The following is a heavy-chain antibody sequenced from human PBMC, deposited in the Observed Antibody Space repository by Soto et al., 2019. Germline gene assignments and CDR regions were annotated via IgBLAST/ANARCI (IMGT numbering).Heavy chain of an antibody. V-gene: IGHV4-30-2*01. Sequence: SETLSLTCAVSGGSISSGGYSWSWIRQPPGKGLEWIGYIYHSGSTYYNPSLKSRVTISVDRSKNQFSLKLSSVTAADTAVYFFARAEGSGESEYYYGMDVWGQGTTVTVSS. CDR1: GGSISSGGYS. D-gene: IGHD3-16*01. CDR3: ARAEGSGESEYYYGMDV. CDR2: IYHSGST. J-gene: IGHJ6*02.